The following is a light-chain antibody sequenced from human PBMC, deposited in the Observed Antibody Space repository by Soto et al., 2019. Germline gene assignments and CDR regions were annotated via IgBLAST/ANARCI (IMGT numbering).Light chain of an antibody. V-gene: IGKV3-15*01. CDR2: GTS. CDR3: QQYNNWPRT. CDR1: QTVSSN. J-gene: IGKJ1*01. Sequence: EVVTTKSPATLSVSRGERATLSCRASQTVSSNLAWYQQKPGQSPRLLIYGTSTRATGVPARFSGSGSGTEFTLSISSLQSEDFAVYYCQQYNNWPRTFGQGTKVVIK.